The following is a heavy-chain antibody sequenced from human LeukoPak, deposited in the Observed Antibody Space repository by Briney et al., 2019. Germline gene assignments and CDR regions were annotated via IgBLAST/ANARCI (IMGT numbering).Heavy chain of an antibody. D-gene: IGHD6-19*01. Sequence: PSETLSLTCTVSGGSISSSSYFWGWIRQPPGKGPEWIGSIYYSGSTNYNPSLKSRVTISVDTSKNQFSLKLSSVTAADTAVYYCARVRIAVAGPTDYWGQGTLVTVSS. CDR3: ARVRIAVAGPTDY. CDR1: GGSISSSSYF. CDR2: IYYSGST. V-gene: IGHV4-39*07. J-gene: IGHJ4*02.